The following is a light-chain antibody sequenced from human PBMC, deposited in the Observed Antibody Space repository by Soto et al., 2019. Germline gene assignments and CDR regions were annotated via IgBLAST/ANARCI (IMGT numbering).Light chain of an antibody. J-gene: IGKJ2*01. CDR2: AAS. CDR1: QNIRNY. CDR3: QQIHSTSSYT. V-gene: IGKV1-39*01. Sequence: DIQMTQSPSSLSASVGDRVTITCRASQNIRNYLNWYQQRPGKTPCLLVYAASNLRGGVPSRFSGSGSGTVFTLTINSLQPEDFATYYCQQIHSTSSYTFGQGTRVDIK.